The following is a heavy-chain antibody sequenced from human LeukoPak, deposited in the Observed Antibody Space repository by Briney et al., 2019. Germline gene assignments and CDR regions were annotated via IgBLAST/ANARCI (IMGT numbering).Heavy chain of an antibody. CDR3: VRDTGTNGKVDY. CDR2: IYSGGST. V-gene: IGHV3-66*02. Sequence: GGSLRLSCAASGFTVSSNYMSWVRQAPGKGLEWVSVIYSGGSTYYADSVKGRFTISRDNSKNTLYLQMNSLRAEDTAVYYCVRDTGTNGKVDYWGQGTLVTVSS. CDR1: GFTVSSNY. J-gene: IGHJ4*02. D-gene: IGHD1/OR15-1a*01.